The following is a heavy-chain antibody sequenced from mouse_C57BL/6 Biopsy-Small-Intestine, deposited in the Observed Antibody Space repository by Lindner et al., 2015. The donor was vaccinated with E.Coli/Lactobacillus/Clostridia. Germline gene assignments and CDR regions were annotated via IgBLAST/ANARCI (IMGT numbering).Heavy chain of an antibody. CDR3: ARGGYNGNDGYFDY. J-gene: IGHJ2*01. V-gene: IGHV1-18*01. CDR2: INPNNGGT. CDR1: GYTFTDYN. Sequence: VQLQESGPELVKPGASVRISCKASGYTFTDYNMDWVKQSHGKSLEWIGDINPNNGGTIYNQNFKGKATLTVDKSSTTAYMELRSLTSEDTAVYYCARGGYNGNDGYFDYWGQGTTLTVSS. D-gene: IGHD2-2*01.